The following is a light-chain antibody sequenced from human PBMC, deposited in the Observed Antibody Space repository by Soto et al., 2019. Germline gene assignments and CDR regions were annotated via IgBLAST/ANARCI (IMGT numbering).Light chain of an antibody. J-gene: IGLJ1*01. CDR1: SSNIGAGYD. CDR3: QSYDKTLTAYV. CDR2: TDN. Sequence: QYVLTQPPSVSGAPGQRVTISCTGSSSNIGAGYDVHWYHQLPGTAPKLLVSTDNHRPSGVPDRLSASKSGASASLAITGLQAEDEAHYYCQSYDKTLTAYVFGTVTKLTVL. V-gene: IGLV1-40*01.